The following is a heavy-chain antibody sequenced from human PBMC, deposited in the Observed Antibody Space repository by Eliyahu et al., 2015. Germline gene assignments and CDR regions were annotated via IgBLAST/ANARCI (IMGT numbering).Heavy chain of an antibody. D-gene: IGHD4-23*01. J-gene: IGHJ5*02. CDR1: GFXFRTYA. Sequence: EVQLLESGGGLIXPGGSLXXSXAASGFXFRTYAXNWVXQAPGKGLEWVSLITGSGDYTHYADSVKGRFTISRDNAKNTLYLQMNSLRAEDTAVYYCATRLFSGNSLNWFDPWGQGTLVTVSS. CDR2: ITGSGDYT. CDR3: ATRLFSGNSLNWFDP. V-gene: IGHV3-23*01.